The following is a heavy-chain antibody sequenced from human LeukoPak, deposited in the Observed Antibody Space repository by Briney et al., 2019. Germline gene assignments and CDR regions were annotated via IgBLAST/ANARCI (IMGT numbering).Heavy chain of an antibody. CDR2: ISSSSSYI. CDR3: ATARTGYCSSTSCSP. D-gene: IGHD2-2*01. V-gene: IGHV3-21*01. J-gene: IGHJ5*02. Sequence: GGSLRLSCAASGFTFSSYSVNWVRQAPGKGLEWVSSISSSSSYIYYADSVKGRFTISRDNAKNSLYLQMNSLRAEDTAVYYCATARTGYCSSTSCSPWGQGTLVTVSS. CDR1: GFTFSSYS.